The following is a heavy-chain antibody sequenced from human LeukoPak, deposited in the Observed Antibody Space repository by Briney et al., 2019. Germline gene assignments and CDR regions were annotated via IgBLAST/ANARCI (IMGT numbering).Heavy chain of an antibody. CDR3: ARSYFSVGAFDN. V-gene: IGHV4-38-2*01. CDR2: VYHTGNT. Sequence: SETLSLTCDVSGYSIRTGYYGGWVRQPPGKDLEWIGSVYHTGNTYYNPSLQSRVNILVDTSKNQFSLSLTSVTAADTAVYYCARSYFSVGAFDNWGQGTMVTASS. D-gene: IGHD2/OR15-2a*01. J-gene: IGHJ3*02. CDR1: GYSIRTGYY.